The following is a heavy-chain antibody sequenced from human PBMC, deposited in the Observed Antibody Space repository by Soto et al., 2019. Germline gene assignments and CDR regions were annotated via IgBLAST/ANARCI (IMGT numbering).Heavy chain of an antibody. CDR3: ARDGRYCTWSDCRGDAFDV. D-gene: IGHD2-8*01. V-gene: IGHV3-7*01. J-gene: IGHJ3*01. Sequence: EVQLVESGGGLVQPGGSLRLSCAASGFSFSSNWMTWVRQTPGKGLEWVANIKEDGSQKYYVDSVKGRFTILRDNATNSLSLQMNSLGVEDTAVYYCARDGRYCTWSDCRGDAFDVWGQGTVVTVSS. CDR2: IKEDGSQK. CDR1: GFSFSSNW.